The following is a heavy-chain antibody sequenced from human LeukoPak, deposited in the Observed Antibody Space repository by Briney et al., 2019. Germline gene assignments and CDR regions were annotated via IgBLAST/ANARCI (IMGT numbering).Heavy chain of an antibody. CDR1: GGSFSGYY. D-gene: IGHD3-10*01. V-gene: IGHV4-34*01. Sequence: SETLSLTCAVYGGSFSGYYWSWIRQPPGKGLEWIGEINHSGSTNYNPPLKSRVTISVDTSKNQFSLKLSSVTAADTAVYYCARHRAKYYYGSGSYYKRLYYYYYMDVWGKGTTVTISS. J-gene: IGHJ6*03. CDR2: INHSGST. CDR3: ARHRAKYYYGSGSYYKRLYYYYYMDV.